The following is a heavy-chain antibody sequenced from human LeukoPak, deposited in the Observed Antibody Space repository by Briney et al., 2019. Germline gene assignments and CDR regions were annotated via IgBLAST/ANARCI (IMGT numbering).Heavy chain of an antibody. CDR3: AKFAERYYDFWSGYSEGGYFDY. CDR1: GFTLRSYT. J-gene: IGHJ4*02. CDR2: IGISSNKI. D-gene: IGHD3-3*01. Sequence: GGSLRLSCAASGFTLRSYTMNWVRQAPGKGLEWVSSIGISSNKIYYADSVKGRFIISRDNSKNTLYLQMNSLRAEDTAVYYCAKFAERYYDFWSGYSEGGYFDYWGQGTLVTVSS. V-gene: IGHV3-21*01.